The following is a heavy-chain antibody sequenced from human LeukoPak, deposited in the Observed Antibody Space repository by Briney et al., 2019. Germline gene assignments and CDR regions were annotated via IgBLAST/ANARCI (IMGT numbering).Heavy chain of an antibody. D-gene: IGHD3-22*01. CDR3: ARDGAISYDSSGYPYFDY. J-gene: IGHJ4*02. CDR1: GGTFSSYA. CDR2: ISAYNGNT. V-gene: IGHV1-18*01. Sequence: ASVKVSCKASGGTFSSYAISWVRQAPGQGLEWMGWISAYNGNTNYAQNLQGRVTMTTDTSTSTAYMELRSLRSDDTAVYYCARDGAISYDSSGYPYFDYWGQGTLVTVSS.